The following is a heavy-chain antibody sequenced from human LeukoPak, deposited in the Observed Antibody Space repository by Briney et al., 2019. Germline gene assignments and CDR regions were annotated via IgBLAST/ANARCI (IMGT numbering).Heavy chain of an antibody. CDR2: ISGSGGST. V-gene: IGHV3-23*01. Sequence: PGGSLRLSCAASGFTFSTYAMSWVRQAPGQGLEWDSAISGSGGSTYYADSLKGRCTISRDNSKNTLCLQMNTLRPEYTAVYSCAKNGRGYSSDYFDYWGQGTLVTVSS. CDR1: GFTFSTYA. J-gene: IGHJ4*02. CDR3: AKNGRGYSSDYFDY. D-gene: IGHD5-18*01.